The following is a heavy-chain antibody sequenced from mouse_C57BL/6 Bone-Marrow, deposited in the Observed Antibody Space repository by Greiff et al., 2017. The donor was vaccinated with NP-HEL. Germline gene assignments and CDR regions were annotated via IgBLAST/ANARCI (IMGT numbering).Heavy chain of an antibody. CDR2: IYPGNSDT. D-gene: IGHD1-1*01. Sequence: VQLQQSGTVLARPRASVKMSCKTSGYTFTSYWMHWVKQRPGQGLEWIGAIYPGNSDTSYNQKFKGKAKLTAVTSASTAYMELSSLTNEDSAVYYCTRSVGTVVATDWYFDVWGTGTTVTVSS. V-gene: IGHV1-5*01. CDR3: TRSVGTVVATDWYFDV. J-gene: IGHJ1*03. CDR1: GYTFTSYW.